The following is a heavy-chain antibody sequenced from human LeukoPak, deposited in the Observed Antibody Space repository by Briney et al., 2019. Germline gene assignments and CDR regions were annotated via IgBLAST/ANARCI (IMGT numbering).Heavy chain of an antibody. CDR1: GHTLSELS. J-gene: IGHJ4*02. Sequence: ASVKVSCKVSGHTLSELSMHWVRQAPGKGLEWMGGFDPEDGETIYAQKFQGRVTMTEDTSTDTAYMELSSLRSEDTAVYYCTTPLRLISSRYYYGSGYVFDYWGQGTLVTVSS. CDR2: FDPEDGET. CDR3: TTPLRLISSRYYYGSGYVFDY. D-gene: IGHD3-10*01. V-gene: IGHV1-24*01.